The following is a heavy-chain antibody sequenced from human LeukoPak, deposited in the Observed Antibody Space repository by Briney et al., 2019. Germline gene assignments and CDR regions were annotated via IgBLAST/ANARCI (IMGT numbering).Heavy chain of an antibody. CDR3: ASTSRITGTTRPTYYYYMDV. D-gene: IGHD1-20*01. CDR2: IIPIFGTA. J-gene: IGHJ6*03. CDR1: GGTFSSYA. V-gene: IGHV1-69*13. Sequence: SVKVSCKASGGTFSSYAISWVRQAPGQGLEWMGGIIPIFGTANYAQKFQGRVTITADESTSTAYMELSSLRSEDTAVYYCASTSRITGTTRPTYYYYMDVWGKGTTVTISS.